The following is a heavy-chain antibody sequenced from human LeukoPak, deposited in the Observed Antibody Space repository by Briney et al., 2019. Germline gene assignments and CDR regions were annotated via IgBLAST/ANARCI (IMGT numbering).Heavy chain of an antibody. D-gene: IGHD3-9*01. CDR3: AKGSHCDILTGYSPGDY. CDR1: GFTFSSYG. J-gene: IGHJ4*02. Sequence: PGRSLRLSCAASGFTFSSYGMHWVRQAPGKGLEWVTVIWYDGSNKYYADSVKGRFTISRDNSKNTLYLQMNSLRAEDTAVYYCAKGSHCDILTGYSPGDYWGQGTLVTVSS. V-gene: IGHV3-33*06. CDR2: IWYDGSNK.